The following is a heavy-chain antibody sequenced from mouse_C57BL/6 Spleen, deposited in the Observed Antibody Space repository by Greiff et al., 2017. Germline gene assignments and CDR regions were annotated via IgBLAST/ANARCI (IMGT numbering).Heavy chain of an antibody. V-gene: IGHV2-9-1*01. J-gene: IGHJ4*01. CDR2: IWTGGGT. CDR1: GFSLTSYA. D-gene: IGHD2-4*01. Sequence: VQRVESGPGLVAPSQSLSITCTVSGFSLTSYAISWVRQPPGKGLEWLGVIWTGGGTNYNSALKSRLSISKDKSKSQVFLKMNSLQTDDTARYYCARGVYYDYDDHYYAMDYWGQGTSVTVSS. CDR3: ARGVYYDYDDHYYAMDY.